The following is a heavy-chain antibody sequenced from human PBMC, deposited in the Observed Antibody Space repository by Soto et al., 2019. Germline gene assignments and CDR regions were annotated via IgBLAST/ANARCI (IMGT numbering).Heavy chain of an antibody. Sequence: EASVKVSCKASGGTFSSYAISWVRQAPGQGLEWMGGIIPIFGTANYAQKFQGRVTITADESTSTAYMELSSLRSEDTAVYYCARGAGNYYYYGMDVWGQGTTVTVS. J-gene: IGHJ6*02. CDR3: ARGAGNYYYYGMDV. CDR2: IIPIFGTA. CDR1: GGTFSSYA. V-gene: IGHV1-69*13.